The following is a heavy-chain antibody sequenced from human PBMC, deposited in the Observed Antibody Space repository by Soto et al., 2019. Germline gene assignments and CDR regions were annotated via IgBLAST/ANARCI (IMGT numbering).Heavy chain of an antibody. D-gene: IGHD6-13*01. V-gene: IGHV1-69*12. Sequence: QVQLVQSGAEGKKPGSSVKVSCKASGGTFSSYAIIWVRQAPGQRLERMGGIIPIFGTANYAQKFQGRVTINADESTRTADMGLSSLRSEDTAVYYCARVIGIAAQTTYYFDYWGRGTLVAVSS. CDR3: ARVIGIAAQTTYYFDY. CDR1: GGTFSSYA. J-gene: IGHJ4*02. CDR2: IIPIFGTA.